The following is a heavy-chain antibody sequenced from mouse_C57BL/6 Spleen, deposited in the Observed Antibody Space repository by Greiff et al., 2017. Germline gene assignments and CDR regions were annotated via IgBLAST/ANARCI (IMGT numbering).Heavy chain of an antibody. V-gene: IGHV5-12*01. CDR3: ARQTLGYYFDY. D-gene: IGHD4-1*01. CDR2: ISNGGGST. J-gene: IGHJ2*01. CDR1: GFTFSDYY. Sequence: EVKLVESGGGLVQPGGSLKLSCAASGFTFSDYYMYWVRQTPEKRLEWVAYISNGGGSTYYPDTVKGRFTISRDNAKNTLYLQMSRLKSEDTAMYYCARQTLGYYFDYWGQGTTLTVSS.